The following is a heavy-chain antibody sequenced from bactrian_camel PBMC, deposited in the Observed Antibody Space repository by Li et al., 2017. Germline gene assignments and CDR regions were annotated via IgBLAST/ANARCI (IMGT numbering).Heavy chain of an antibody. J-gene: IGHJ6*01. CDR1: GFTFDESD. Sequence: HVQLVESGGGLVQPGGSLRLSCAASGFTFDESDMGWYRQAPGKQCELVSMIRSDGATTHADSVKGRFTISRDNAKKTVYLQMNSLKPEDTAVYYCVRNPDDNNWYYFGYWGQRTQVTVS. V-gene: IGHV3S60*01. CDR3: VRNPDDNNWYYFGY. D-gene: IGHD6*01. CDR2: IRSDGAT.